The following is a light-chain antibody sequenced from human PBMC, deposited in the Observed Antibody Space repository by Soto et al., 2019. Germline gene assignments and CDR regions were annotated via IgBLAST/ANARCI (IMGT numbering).Light chain of an antibody. V-gene: IGLV2-8*01. CDR3: SSPAGRINVA. CDR1: SSDVGGYNY. CDR2: DVS. Sequence: QSALTQPPSASGSTGQSVTISCTGTSSDVGGYNYVSWYQQHPGKAPKLMIYDVSKRPSGVIDRFAGSKSGNTASLTVSGLQDEPEADYYCSSPAGRINVAFVGGTKLTVL. J-gene: IGLJ2*01.